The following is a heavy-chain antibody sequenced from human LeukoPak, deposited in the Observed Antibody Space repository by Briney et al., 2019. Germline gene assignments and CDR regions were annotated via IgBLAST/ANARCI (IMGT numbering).Heavy chain of an antibody. D-gene: IGHD3-22*01. CDR2: TNEAGGDK. J-gene: IGHJ4*02. V-gene: IGHV3-7*01. CDR3: ARRINYYDSSGYYYVRYFDS. Sequence: PGGSLRLSCAASGFTFSDFWMSWVRQAPGKGLECVASTNEAGGDKYYVDSVKGRFTISRDNAKNTLYLQMNSLGAEDTAVYYCARRINYYDSSGYYYVRYFDSWGQGTLVAVSS. CDR1: GFTFSDFW.